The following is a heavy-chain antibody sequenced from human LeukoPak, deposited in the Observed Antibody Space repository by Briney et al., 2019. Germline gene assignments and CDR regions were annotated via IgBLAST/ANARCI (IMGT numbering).Heavy chain of an antibody. Sequence: GRSLRLSCAASGFTFSSYGMHWVRQAPGKGLEWVAVIWYDGSNKYYADSVKGRFTISRDNSKNTLYLQMNSLRAEDTAVYYCAGSLAYCGGDCRLGDYWGQGTLVTVSS. CDR1: GFTFSSYG. CDR3: AGSLAYCGGDCRLGDY. D-gene: IGHD2-21*02. V-gene: IGHV3-33*01. CDR2: IWYDGSNK. J-gene: IGHJ4*02.